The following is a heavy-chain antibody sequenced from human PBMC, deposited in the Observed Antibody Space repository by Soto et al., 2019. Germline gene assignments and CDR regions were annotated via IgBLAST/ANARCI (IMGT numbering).Heavy chain of an antibody. Sequence: AASVKVSCKVSGYTLTELSMHWVRQAPGKGLEWMGGFDPEDGETIYAQKFQGRVTMTEDTSTDTAYMELSSLRSEDTAVYYCAFYYDSSAYYGYWGQGTLVTVSS. CDR2: FDPEDGET. J-gene: IGHJ4*02. D-gene: IGHD3-22*01. CDR1: GYTLTELS. CDR3: AFYYDSSAYYGY. V-gene: IGHV1-24*01.